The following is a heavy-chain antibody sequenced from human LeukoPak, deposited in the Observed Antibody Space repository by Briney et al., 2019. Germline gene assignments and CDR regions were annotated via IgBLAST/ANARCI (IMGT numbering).Heavy chain of an antibody. CDR3: ARGLRFLEWLPYYYYYYYTDV. J-gene: IGHJ6*03. V-gene: IGHV4-34*01. CDR2: IYYSGST. Sequence: SETLSLTCAVYGGSFSGYYWSWIRQPPGKGLEGIGSIYYSGSTYYNPSLKSRVTISVDTSKNQFSLKLSSVTAADTAVYYCARGLRFLEWLPYYYYYYYTDVWGKGTTVTVSS. CDR1: GGSFSGYY. D-gene: IGHD3-3*01.